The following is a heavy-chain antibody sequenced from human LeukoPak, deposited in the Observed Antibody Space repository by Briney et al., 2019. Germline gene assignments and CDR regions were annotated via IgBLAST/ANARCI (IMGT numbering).Heavy chain of an antibody. Sequence: GGSLRLSCAASGFTFSSYWMGWVRQAPGKGREWVANIKPDGSVKYYADSVKGRFTISRDNAKNSLYLQMNSLRAEDTAVYFCARDTPLHGLNYWGQRTLVTVSS. V-gene: IGHV3-7*01. CDR3: ARDTPLHGLNY. CDR1: GFTFSSYW. CDR2: IKPDGSVK. J-gene: IGHJ4*02.